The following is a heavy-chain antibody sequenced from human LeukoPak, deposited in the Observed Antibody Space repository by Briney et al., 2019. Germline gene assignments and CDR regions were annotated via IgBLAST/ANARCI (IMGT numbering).Heavy chain of an antibody. J-gene: IGHJ4*02. Sequence: SSETLSLTCTVSGGSISSYYWSWIRQPPGEGLEWIGYIYYSGSTNYNPSLKSRVTMSVDTSKNQFSLKLSSVTAADTAVYYCARDRRYYYDSSGHYTPGLFDYWGQGTLVTVSS. D-gene: IGHD3-22*01. CDR1: GGSISSYY. V-gene: IGHV4-59*12. CDR3: ARDRRYYYDSSGHYTPGLFDY. CDR2: IYYSGST.